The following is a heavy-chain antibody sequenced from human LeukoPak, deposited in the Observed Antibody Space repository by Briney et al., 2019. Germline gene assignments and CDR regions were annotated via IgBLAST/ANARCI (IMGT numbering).Heavy chain of an antibody. CDR3: AKGRSGSPHQDFDY. J-gene: IGHJ4*02. V-gene: IGHV5-51*01. D-gene: IGHD1-26*01. Sequence: GESLKISRKGSGYSFPYYYIGWVRPMPGKGLGLRGIIFPGDSESRYSPSFQGQVTISVDKSISTAYLQWSSLKSSDTAMYYCAKGRSGSPHQDFDYWGQGTLITVSS. CDR1: GYSFPYYY. CDR2: IFPGDSES.